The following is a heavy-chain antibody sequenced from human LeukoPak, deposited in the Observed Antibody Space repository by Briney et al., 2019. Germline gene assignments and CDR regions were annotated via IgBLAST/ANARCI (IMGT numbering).Heavy chain of an antibody. CDR1: GFSLSTTGMR. Sequence: SGPTLVKPTQTLTLTCTFSGFSLSTTGMRVSWIRRPPGKALEWLARIDWDDDKFYSTSLKTRLTISKDTSKNQVVLTMTNMDLVDTATYYCTRAIVGATLFYFDYWGQGALVTVSS. CDR3: TRAIVGATLFYFDY. D-gene: IGHD1-26*01. J-gene: IGHJ4*02. V-gene: IGHV2-70*04. CDR2: IDWDDDK.